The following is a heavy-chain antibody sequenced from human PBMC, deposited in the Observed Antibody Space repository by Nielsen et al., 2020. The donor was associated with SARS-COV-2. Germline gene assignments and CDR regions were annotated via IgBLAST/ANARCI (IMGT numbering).Heavy chain of an antibody. CDR1: GGTFSSYT. D-gene: IGHD2-8*01. CDR3: ARDIVLMVYAIKDYYYGMDV. V-gene: IGHV1-69*04. Sequence: SVKVSCKASGGTFSSYTISWVRQAPGQGLEWMGRIIPILGIANYAQKFQGRVTITADKSTSTAYMELRSLRSDDTAVYYCARDIVLMVYAIKDYYYGMDVWGQGTTVAVSS. CDR2: IIPILGIA. J-gene: IGHJ6*02.